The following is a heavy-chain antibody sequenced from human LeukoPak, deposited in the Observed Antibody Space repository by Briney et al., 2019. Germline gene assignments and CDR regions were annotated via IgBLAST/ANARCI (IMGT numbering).Heavy chain of an antibody. CDR1: GGSISSGGYY. J-gene: IGHJ5*02. CDR3: ARGFDSDWFDP. CDR2: IYYSGST. V-gene: IGHV4-61*08. D-gene: IGHD2-21*01. Sequence: PSETLSLTCTVSGGSISSGGYYWSWIRQPPGKGLEWIGYIYYSGSTNYNPSLKSRVTISVDTSKNQFSLKLSSVTAADTAVYYCARGFDSDWFDPWGQGTLVTVSS.